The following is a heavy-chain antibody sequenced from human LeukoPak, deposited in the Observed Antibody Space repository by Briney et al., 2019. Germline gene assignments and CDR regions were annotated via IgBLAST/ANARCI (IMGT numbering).Heavy chain of an antibody. CDR1: GFTFSGYT. CDR3: ATLGGGDGY. CDR2: ISHSGGTT. V-gene: IGHV3-23*01. D-gene: IGHD3-16*01. Sequence: GGSLRLSCAASGFTFSGYTMSWVRQAPGKGLEWVSGISHSGGTTDYADSVKGRFTISRDNSRNTLYVQMNSLRVEDTAIYYCATLGGGDGYWGQGTLVTDSS. J-gene: IGHJ4*02.